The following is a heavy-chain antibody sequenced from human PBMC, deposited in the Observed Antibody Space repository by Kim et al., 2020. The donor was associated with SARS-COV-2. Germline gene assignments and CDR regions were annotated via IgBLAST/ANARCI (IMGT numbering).Heavy chain of an antibody. CDR2: ISSSGSTI. J-gene: IGHJ6*02. CDR1: GFTFSSYE. V-gene: IGHV3-48*03. CDR3: ALFGDCSGGSCYYYYYGMDV. D-gene: IGHD2-15*01. Sequence: GGSLRLSCAASGFTFSSYEMNWVRQAPGKGLEWVSYISSSGSTIYYADSVKGRFTISRDNAKNSLYLQMNSLRAEDTAVYYCALFGDCSGGSCYYYYYGMDVWGQGTTVTVSS.